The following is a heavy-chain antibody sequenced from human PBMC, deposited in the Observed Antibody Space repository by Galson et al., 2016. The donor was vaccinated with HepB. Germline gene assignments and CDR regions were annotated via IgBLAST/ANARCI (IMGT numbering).Heavy chain of an antibody. CDR2: IYPGGTT. CDR1: GFSVSSSY. CDR3: ARDEWQLGPWYYSMDV. Sequence: SLRLSCAASGFSVSSSYMSWVRQAPGKGLEWVSVIYPGGTTYLADSVKGRFTIYRDNSNNMVHLQMNSLRVEDTAVYFCARDEWQLGPWYYSMDVWGQGTTVTVSS. D-gene: IGHD4-23*01. J-gene: IGHJ6*02. V-gene: IGHV3-66*01.